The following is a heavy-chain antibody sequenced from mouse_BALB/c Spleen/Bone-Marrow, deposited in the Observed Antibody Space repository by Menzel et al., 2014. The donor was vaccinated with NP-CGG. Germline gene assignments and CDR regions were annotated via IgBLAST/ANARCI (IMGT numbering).Heavy chain of an antibody. J-gene: IGHJ1*01. Sequence: VQLQQSGAELVKPGDSVKLSCKASGYTFTSYWMHWVKQRPGQGLEWIGEINPSNGRTNYNEKFKSKATLTVDKSSSTAYMQLSSLTSEDSAVYYCAPYYYGSSYGFYWYFDVWGAGTTVTVSS. V-gene: IGHV1S81*02. CDR3: APYYYGSSYGFYWYFDV. CDR2: INPSNGRT. D-gene: IGHD1-1*01. CDR1: GYTFTSYW.